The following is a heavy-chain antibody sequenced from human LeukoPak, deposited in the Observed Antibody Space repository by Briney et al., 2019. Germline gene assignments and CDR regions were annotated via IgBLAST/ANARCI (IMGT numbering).Heavy chain of an antibody. CDR2: INPEETRT. D-gene: IGHD1-1*01. V-gene: IGHV3-74*01. CDR1: GFTVSSKY. Sequence: GGSLRLSCAASGFTVSSKYMSWVRQAPGKGLVRVSRINPEETRTSYADFVKGRFTISRDNAKNTLYLQMNSLGAEDTAVYYCARGGLEPVDYWGQGTLVTVSS. CDR3: ARGGLEPVDY. J-gene: IGHJ4*02.